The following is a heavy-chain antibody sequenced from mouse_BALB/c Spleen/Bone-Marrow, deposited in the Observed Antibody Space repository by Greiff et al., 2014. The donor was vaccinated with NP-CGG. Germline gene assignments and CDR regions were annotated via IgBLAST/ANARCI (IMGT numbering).Heavy chain of an antibody. J-gene: IGHJ4*01. CDR2: INSGGGIT. CDR1: EYEFPSHD. V-gene: IGHV5-2*01. Sequence: VESGGGLVQPGESLKLSCESNEYEFPSHDMSWVRKTPEKRLELVAAINSGGGITNYPDTMERRFTISRDNTKKTLYLQMSSLRSEDTALYYCARHGFYYAMDYWGQGTSVTVSS. CDR3: ARHGFYYAMDY.